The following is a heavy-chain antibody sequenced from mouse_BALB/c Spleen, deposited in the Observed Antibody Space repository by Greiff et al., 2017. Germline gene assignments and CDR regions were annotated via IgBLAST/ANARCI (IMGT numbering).Heavy chain of an antibody. J-gene: IGHJ3*01. CDR1: GYTFSSYW. D-gene: IGHD2-3*01. CDR3: ARSGDGYYGFFAY. Sequence: QVQLQQSGAELMKPGASVKISCKATGYTFSSYWIEWVKQRPGHGLEWIGEILPGSGSTNYNEKFKGKATFTADTSSNTAYMQLSSLTSEDSAVYYCARSGDGYYGFFAYWGQGTLVTVSA. V-gene: IGHV1-9*01. CDR2: ILPGSGST.